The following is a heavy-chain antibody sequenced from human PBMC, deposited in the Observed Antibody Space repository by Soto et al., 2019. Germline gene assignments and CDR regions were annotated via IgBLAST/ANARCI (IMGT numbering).Heavy chain of an antibody. D-gene: IGHD3-10*01. Sequence: SETLSLTCSVSGGSISSFAYYWGWIRQPPGKGLEWIGTVFYNENTYYNPSLKSRVTISVDTAKNQFSLNLRSVTAADTAIYFCARRERYYGSPGWFDPWGQGTLVTVSS. J-gene: IGHJ5*02. CDR1: GGSISSFAYY. CDR2: VFYNENT. V-gene: IGHV4-39*01. CDR3: ARRERYYGSPGWFDP.